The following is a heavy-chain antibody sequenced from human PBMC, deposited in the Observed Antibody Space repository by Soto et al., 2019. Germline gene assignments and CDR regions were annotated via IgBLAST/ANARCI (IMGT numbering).Heavy chain of an antibody. CDR1: GYTFTSYG. CDR3: ARDRGSYALDY. V-gene: IGHV1-18*01. D-gene: IGHD1-26*01. J-gene: IGHJ4*02. Sequence: QVQLVQSGAEVKKPGASVKVSCKASGYTFTSYGISWVRQAPGQGLEWMGWISAYNGNTNYAQKLQGRVTMTTDTFTSTAYMELRSMRSDATAVYYCARDRGSYALDYWGQGTLVTVSS. CDR2: ISAYNGNT.